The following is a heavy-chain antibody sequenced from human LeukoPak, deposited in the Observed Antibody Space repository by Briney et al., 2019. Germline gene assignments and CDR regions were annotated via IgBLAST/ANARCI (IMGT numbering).Heavy chain of an antibody. CDR2: ISYDGSNK. J-gene: IGHJ4*02. V-gene: IGHV3-30*04. D-gene: IGHD3-22*01. CDR1: GFTFSSYA. CDR3: AEGSSGYLFDY. Sequence: PGGSLRLSCTASGFTFSSYAMHWVRQAPGKGLEWVAVISYDGSNKYYADSVKGRFTISRDNSKNTLYLQMNSLRAEDTAVYYCAEGSSGYLFDYWGQGTLVTVSS.